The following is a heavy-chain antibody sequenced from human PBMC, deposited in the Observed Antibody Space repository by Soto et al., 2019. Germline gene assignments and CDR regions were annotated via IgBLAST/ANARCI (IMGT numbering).Heavy chain of an antibody. V-gene: IGHV1-8*01. J-gene: IGHJ5*02. CDR2: MNPNSGNT. Sequence: GPSVKVSCKASGYTFTSYDINWVRQATGQGLEWMGWMNPNSGNTGYAQKFQGRVTMTRNTSISTAYMELSSLRSEDTAVYYCAREVRSSIAARRWFDPWGQGTLVTVSS. CDR3: AREVRSSIAARRWFDP. CDR1: GYTFTSYD. D-gene: IGHD6-6*01.